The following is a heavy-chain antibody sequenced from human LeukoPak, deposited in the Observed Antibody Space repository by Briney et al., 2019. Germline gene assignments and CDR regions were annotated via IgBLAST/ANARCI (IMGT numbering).Heavy chain of an antibody. V-gene: IGHV1-46*01. CDR2: INPSGGST. J-gene: IGHJ4*02. CDR1: GYTFTSYY. CDR3: ARGGYLDWISVFLPPDY. D-gene: IGHD3-9*01. Sequence: ASVKVSCKASGYTFTSYYMHWVRQAPGQGLEWMGIINPSGGSTSYAQKFQGRVTMTRDTSTSTVYMELSSLRSEDTAVYYCARGGYLDWISVFLPPDYWGQGTLVTVSS.